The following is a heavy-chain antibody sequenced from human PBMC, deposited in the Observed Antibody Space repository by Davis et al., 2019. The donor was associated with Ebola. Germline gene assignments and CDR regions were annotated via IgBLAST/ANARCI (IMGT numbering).Heavy chain of an antibody. Sequence: SETLSLTCTVSGGSISSYYWSWIRQPPGKGLEWIGYIYYSGSTNYNPSLKSRVTISVDKSKNQFSLKLSSVTAADTAVYYCARNIVVVTAILFYYYGMDVWGKGTTVTVSS. CDR3: ARNIVVVTAILFYYYGMDV. J-gene: IGHJ6*04. CDR1: GGSISSYY. CDR2: IYYSGST. D-gene: IGHD2-21*02. V-gene: IGHV4-59*12.